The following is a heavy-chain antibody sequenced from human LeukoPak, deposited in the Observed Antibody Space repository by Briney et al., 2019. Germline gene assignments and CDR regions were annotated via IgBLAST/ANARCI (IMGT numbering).Heavy chain of an antibody. V-gene: IGHV2-5*02. CDR1: GFSLDTTGVG. D-gene: IGHD1-7*01. CDR2: IYWDDDK. J-gene: IGHJ4*02. Sequence: SGPTLVNPTQTLTLTCNISGFSLDTTGVGVAWIRQPPGKALECLGIIYWDDDKRYSPSLKSRLAITKDASKNQVVLIMTNMDPVDTATYFCAHFKLGLDYSFDFWGQGALVTVSS. CDR3: AHFKLGLDYSFDF.